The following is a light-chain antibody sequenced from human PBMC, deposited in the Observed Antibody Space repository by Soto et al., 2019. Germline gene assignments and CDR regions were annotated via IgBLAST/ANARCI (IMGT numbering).Light chain of an antibody. CDR3: QHYVERSPIT. CDR1: QSVSSR. CDR2: GAS. J-gene: IGKJ5*01. V-gene: IGKV3-20*01. Sequence: EIVMTRSYGTLSLSPGERATLSCRASQSVSSRLAWYQQKPGQAPRLLISGASSRATGIPDRFSGSGSGTDFTLTISRLEPEDFALYYCQHYVERSPITFRQGTRLEIK.